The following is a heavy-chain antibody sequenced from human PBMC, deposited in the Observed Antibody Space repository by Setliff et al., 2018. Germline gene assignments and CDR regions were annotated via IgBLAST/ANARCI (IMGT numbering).Heavy chain of an antibody. CDR2: IWHDGGNK. D-gene: IGHD2-15*01. CDR1: GFTFSTYR. CDR3: AGTCSGSGCYAGLES. Sequence: GGSLRLSCAASGFTFSTYRMHWVRQAPGKGLEWVAVIWHDGGNKYHADSVKGRFTISRDNSKNTLYLQMNSLRPEDTAVYYCAGTCSGSGCYAGLESWGQGTPVTVSS. J-gene: IGHJ4*02. V-gene: IGHV3-33*08.